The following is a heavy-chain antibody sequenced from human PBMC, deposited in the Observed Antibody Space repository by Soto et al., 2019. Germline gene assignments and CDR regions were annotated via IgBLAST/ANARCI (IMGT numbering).Heavy chain of an antibody. Sequence: GGSLRLSCAASGFTFSSYSMNWVRQAPGKGLEWVSYISSSSSTIYYADSVKGRLTIPRDNAKNSLYLQMNSLRDEDTAVYYCARESRFLEWLSLNWFDPWGQGTLVTVSS. J-gene: IGHJ5*02. D-gene: IGHD3-3*01. CDR1: GFTFSSYS. CDR2: ISSSSSTI. CDR3: ARESRFLEWLSLNWFDP. V-gene: IGHV3-48*02.